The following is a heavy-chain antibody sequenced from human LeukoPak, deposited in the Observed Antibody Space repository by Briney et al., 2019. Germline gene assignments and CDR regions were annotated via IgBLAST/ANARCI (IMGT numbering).Heavy chain of an antibody. CDR3: ATDRGYCSTTTCYTRGNYFDF. D-gene: IGHD2-2*02. V-gene: IGHV3-23*01. CDR2: ISGSGDAT. CDR1: GFSFSIYG. Sequence: GRSLRLSCAASGFSFSIYGMGWVRQAPGKGLEWVSSISGSGDATFYADSVKGRFTISRDNSKNTVHLQMNSLRGEDTAVYYCATDRGYCSTTTCYTRGNYFDFWGQGTLVTVSS. J-gene: IGHJ4*02.